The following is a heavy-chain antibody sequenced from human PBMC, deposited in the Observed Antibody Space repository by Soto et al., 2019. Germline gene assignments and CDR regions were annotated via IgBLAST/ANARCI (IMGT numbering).Heavy chain of an antibody. Sequence: GGSLRLSCAASGFTFSSYAMSWVRQAPGKGLEWVSAISGSGGSTYYADSVKGRFTISRDNSKNTLYLQMNSLRAEDTAVYYYAKDGWRYDSSGYYYYFDYWGQGTLVTVSS. D-gene: IGHD3-22*01. CDR1: GFTFSSYA. V-gene: IGHV3-23*01. CDR3: AKDGWRYDSSGYYYYFDY. CDR2: ISGSGGST. J-gene: IGHJ4*02.